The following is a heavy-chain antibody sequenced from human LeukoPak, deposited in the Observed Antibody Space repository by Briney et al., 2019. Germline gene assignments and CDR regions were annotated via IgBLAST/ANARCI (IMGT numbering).Heavy chain of an antibody. V-gene: IGHV4-61*05. CDR3: ASEKVNTAMVTSPREYCCYMDV. CDR2: INYSGST. J-gene: IGHJ6*03. Sequence: PSETLSLTCTVSGGSISSSTYYWGCVRQTPGKGLEWIGYINYSGSTNYNPSLKSRATLSVVTSKNQFSLKLRSVTAADPAVYYCASEKVNTAMVTSPREYCCYMDVWGKGTTVTVSS. CDR1: GGSISSSTYY. D-gene: IGHD5-18*01.